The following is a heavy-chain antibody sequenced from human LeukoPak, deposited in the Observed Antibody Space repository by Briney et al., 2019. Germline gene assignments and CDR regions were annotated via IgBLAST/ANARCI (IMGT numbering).Heavy chain of an antibody. CDR1: GGSISSYD. CDR3: ANAQYLSSGS. Sequence: SHTLSLTCTVTGGSISSYDWSWIRQPPGKGLEGIGEINHSGSTNYNPSRKSRVTLSLDTSKTQFSLKLPSVTAADTAVYYCANAQYLSSGSWGQGILVAVSS. CDR2: INHSGST. V-gene: IGHV4-34*01. J-gene: IGHJ3*01. D-gene: IGHD3-22*01.